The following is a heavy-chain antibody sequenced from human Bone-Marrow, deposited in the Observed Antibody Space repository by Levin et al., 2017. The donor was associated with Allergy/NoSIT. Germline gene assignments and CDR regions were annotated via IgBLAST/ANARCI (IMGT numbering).Heavy chain of an antibody. J-gene: IGHJ4*02. CDR2: MNPNSGNT. V-gene: IGHV1-8*01. Sequence: ASVKVSCKASGYTFTSYDINWVRQATGQGLEWMGWMNPNSGNTGYAQKFQGRVTMTRNTSISTAYMELSSLRSEDTAVYYCARGITGTKKFDYWGQGTLVTVSS. CDR3: ARGITGTKKFDY. CDR1: GYTFTSYD. D-gene: IGHD1-20*01.